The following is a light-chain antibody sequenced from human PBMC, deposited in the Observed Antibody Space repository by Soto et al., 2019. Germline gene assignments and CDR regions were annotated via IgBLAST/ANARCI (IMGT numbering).Light chain of an antibody. J-gene: IGKJ1*01. CDR1: QSISTW. V-gene: IGKV1-5*01. CDR2: DAS. Sequence: DIQMTQSPSTLSASVGDRVTITCRASQSISTWLAWYQQKPGKAPKLLIYDASSLQSGVPSRFSGHGSGTDFTLTISSLQPDDFATYYCQHYNSYSEAFGQGTKVELK. CDR3: QHYNSYSEA.